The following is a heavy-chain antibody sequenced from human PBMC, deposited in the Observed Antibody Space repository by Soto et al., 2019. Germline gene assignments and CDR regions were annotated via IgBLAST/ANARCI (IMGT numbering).Heavy chain of an antibody. Sequence: SVKVSCKASGFTFTSSAVQWVRQARGQRLEWIGWIVVGSGNTNYAQKFQERVTITRDMSTSTAYMELSSLRSEDHGPSIFVHFDYWGQGTLVTVSS. D-gene: IGHD3-3*01. V-gene: IGHV1-58*01. J-gene: IGHJ4*02. CDR2: IVVGSGNT. CDR3: VHFDY. CDR1: GFTFTSSA.